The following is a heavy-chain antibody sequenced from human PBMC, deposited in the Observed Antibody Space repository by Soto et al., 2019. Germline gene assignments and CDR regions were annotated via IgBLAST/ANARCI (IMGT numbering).Heavy chain of an antibody. Sequence: QVQLQESGPGLVKPSQTLSLTCTVSGGSISSGGYYWSWIRQHPGKGLEWIGYIYYSGSTYYNPSLRSRVTISVVTSKYQFSLKLSSVTAADTAVYYCARDKVSCKNCGGDCYQNWGQGTLVTVSS. CDR2: IYYSGST. CDR1: GGSISSGGYY. J-gene: IGHJ4*02. CDR3: ARDKVSCKNCGGDCYQN. V-gene: IGHV4-31*03. D-gene: IGHD2-21*02.